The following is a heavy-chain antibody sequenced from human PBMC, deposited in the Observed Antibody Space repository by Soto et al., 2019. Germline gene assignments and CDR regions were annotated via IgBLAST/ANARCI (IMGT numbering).Heavy chain of an antibody. CDR2: VYYTGTT. CDR3: ARDTVLTGMFDF. V-gene: IGHV4-59*01. D-gene: IGHD4-17*01. CDR1: GGSIGSYH. Sequence: SETLSLTCTVSGGSIGSYHWSWVRQPPGKGLEWIASVYYTGTTNYNPSLGSRVTISIDAPENQISLKLTSVTAADTAFYYCARDTVLTGMFDFWGQGTLVTVSS. J-gene: IGHJ4*02.